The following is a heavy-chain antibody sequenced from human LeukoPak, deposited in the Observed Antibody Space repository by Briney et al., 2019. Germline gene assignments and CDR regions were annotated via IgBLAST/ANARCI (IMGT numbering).Heavy chain of an antibody. Sequence: SGPTLVNPTETLTLTCTVSGFSLSNARMGVSWIRQPPGKALEWLAHIFSNDEKSYSTSLKSRLTISKDTSKSQVVLTMTNMDPVDTATYYCARTAVDTYMAFDPWGQGTLVTVSS. CDR1: GFSLSNARMG. V-gene: IGHV2-26*01. CDR3: ARTAVDTYMAFDP. D-gene: IGHD5-18*01. J-gene: IGHJ5*02. CDR2: IFSNDEK.